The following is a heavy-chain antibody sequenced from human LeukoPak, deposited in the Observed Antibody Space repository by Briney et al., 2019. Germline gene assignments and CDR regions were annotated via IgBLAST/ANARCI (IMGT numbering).Heavy chain of an antibody. CDR2: IYYSGIT. D-gene: IGHD3-10*01. Sequence: KASETLSLTCTVSGGSISSSSYYWGWIRQPPGEGLEWIGSIYYSGITYYNPSLKSRVTISVDTSKNQFSLKLSSVTAADPAVYYCASHRYYYGSGSYYGRGVDYWGQGTLVTVSS. CDR1: GGSISSSSYY. CDR3: ASHRYYYGSGSYYGRGVDY. J-gene: IGHJ4*02. V-gene: IGHV4-39*01.